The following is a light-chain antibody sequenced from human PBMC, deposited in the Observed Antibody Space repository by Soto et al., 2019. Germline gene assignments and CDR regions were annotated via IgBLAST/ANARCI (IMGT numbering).Light chain of an antibody. CDR2: EVT. Sequence: QSVLSHPASVSWSPGHSITISCTGTSSDVGGYNYVSWYQQHPGKAPKLIIYEVTNRPSGVSNRFSGSKSDSTASLTIAGLQSEDEAEYYCSSFTNTTNRVFGTGTKVTAL. V-gene: IGLV2-14*03. CDR1: SSDVGGYNY. CDR3: SSFTNTTNRV. J-gene: IGLJ1*01.